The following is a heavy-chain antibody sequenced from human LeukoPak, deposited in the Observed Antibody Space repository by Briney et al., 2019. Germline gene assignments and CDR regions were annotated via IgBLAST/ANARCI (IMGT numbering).Heavy chain of an antibody. D-gene: IGHD2-2*01. CDR2: ISSSSSYI. Sequence: GGSLRLSCAASGFTFSSYSMNWVRQAPGKGLEWVSSISSSSSYIYYADSVKGRFTISRDNAKNSLYLQMNSLRAEDTAVYYCARGVGPAATVRNWFDPWGQGTLVTVSS. CDR3: ARGVGPAATVRNWFDP. J-gene: IGHJ5*02. CDR1: GFTFSSYS. V-gene: IGHV3-21*01.